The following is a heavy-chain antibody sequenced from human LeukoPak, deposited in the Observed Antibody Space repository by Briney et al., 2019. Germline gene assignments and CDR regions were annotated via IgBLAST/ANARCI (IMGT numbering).Heavy chain of an antibody. CDR1: GGSISSSSYY. Sequence: SETLSLTCTVSGGSISSSSYYWGWIRQPPGKGLEWIGSIYYSGSTYYNPSLKSRVTISVDTSKNQFSLKLSSVTAADTAVYYCARVVGYVEGSGWYRGNYYYYMDVWGKGTTVTVSS. CDR3: ARVVGYVEGSGWYRGNYYYYMDV. CDR2: IYYSGST. J-gene: IGHJ6*03. D-gene: IGHD6-19*01. V-gene: IGHV4-39*07.